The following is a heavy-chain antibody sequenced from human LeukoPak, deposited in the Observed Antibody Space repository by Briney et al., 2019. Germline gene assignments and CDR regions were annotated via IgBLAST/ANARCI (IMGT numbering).Heavy chain of an antibody. CDR1: GGSFSGYY. V-gene: IGHV4-34*01. D-gene: IGHD6-13*01. Sequence: SETLSLTCAVYGGSFSGYYWSWIRQPPGKGLEWIGEINHSGSTNYHPSLKSRVTISVDTSKNQFSLKLSSVTAADTAVYYCARPPIAAAGTKYFQHWGQGTLVTVSS. CDR2: INHSGST. J-gene: IGHJ1*01. CDR3: ARPPIAAAGTKYFQH.